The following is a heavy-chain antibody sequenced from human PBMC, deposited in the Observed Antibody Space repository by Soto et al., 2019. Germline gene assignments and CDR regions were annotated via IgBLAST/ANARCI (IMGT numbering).Heavy chain of an antibody. CDR3: ASGQQLVIFDP. V-gene: IGHV4-30-4*01. CDR2: IYYSGST. CDR1: GGSISSGDYY. Sequence: SETLSLTCTVSGGSISSGDYYWSWIRQPPGKGLEWIGYIYYSGSTYYNPSLKSRVTISVDTSKNQFSLKLSSVTAADTAVYYCASGQQLVIFDPWGQRTPVTVSS. D-gene: IGHD6-13*01. J-gene: IGHJ5*02.